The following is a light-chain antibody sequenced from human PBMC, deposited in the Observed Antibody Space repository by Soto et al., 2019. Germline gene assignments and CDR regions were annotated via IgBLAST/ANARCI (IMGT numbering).Light chain of an antibody. CDR2: DDN. V-gene: IGLV1-51*01. Sequence: SVLTRPPSVTAAPGQKVTISCSGSSSNIGGNSVSWYQQLPGTAPKLLIYDDNKRPSGIPDRFSGSKSCTSATLGITGFQTGDEADYYCGSWDSSLSAYVFGTGTKVTVL. CDR1: SSNIGGNS. CDR3: GSWDSSLSAYV. J-gene: IGLJ1*01.